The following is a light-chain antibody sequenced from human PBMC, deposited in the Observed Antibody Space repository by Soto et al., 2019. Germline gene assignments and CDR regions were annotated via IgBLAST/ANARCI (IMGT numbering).Light chain of an antibody. CDR2: GAS. Sequence: EIVMTQSPATLSVSPGERATLSCRASQSVSSKLAWYQQKPGQAPRLLIYGASTRATGIPARFSGSGSGTEFTLTISSLQSEDFAVYYCQQYNNWSRTFGQGTKVDI. J-gene: IGKJ1*01. CDR1: QSVSSK. CDR3: QQYNNWSRT. V-gene: IGKV3-15*01.